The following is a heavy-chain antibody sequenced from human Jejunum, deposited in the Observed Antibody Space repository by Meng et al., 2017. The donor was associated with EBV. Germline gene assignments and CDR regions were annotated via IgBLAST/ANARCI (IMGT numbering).Heavy chain of an antibody. D-gene: IGHD1-26*01. CDR1: GGSVRGYY. J-gene: IGHJ4*02. CDR2: INRSGTS. CDR3: ARDQDGAGGTIDY. V-gene: IGHV4-34*01. Sequence: SQTLSLAGSCYGGSVRGYYCTLLHQSPREGLGGIEEINRSGTSTYNPSLKGRVTMSVDTSKNHFSLRLASVTAADTAVYYCARDQDGAGGTIDYWGQGTLVTVSS.